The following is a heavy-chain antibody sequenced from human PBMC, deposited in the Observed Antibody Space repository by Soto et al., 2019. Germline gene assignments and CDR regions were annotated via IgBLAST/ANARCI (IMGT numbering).Heavy chain of an antibody. J-gene: IGHJ6*02. CDR2: IYYSGST. D-gene: IGHD3-16*02. CDR1: GGSISSYY. Sequence: SETLSLTCTVSGGSISSYYWSWIRQPPGKGMEWIGYIYYSGSTNYNQSLKSRVTISVDTSKNQFSLKLSSVTAADTAVYYCARGNRVSGMDXWGQGTTVTVS. CDR3: ARGNRVSGMDX. V-gene: IGHV4-59*01.